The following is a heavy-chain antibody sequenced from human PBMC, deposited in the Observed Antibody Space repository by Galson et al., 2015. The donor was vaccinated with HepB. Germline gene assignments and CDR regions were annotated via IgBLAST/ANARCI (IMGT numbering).Heavy chain of an antibody. D-gene: IGHD3-10*01. V-gene: IGHV3-64D*06. J-gene: IGHJ3*02. CDR1: GFTFSSYA. CDR3: VKGLAYGSGSYYNYHDAFDI. CDR2: ISSNGGST. Sequence: SLRLSCAASGFTFSSYAMHWVRQAPGKGLEYVSAISSNGGSTYYADSVKGRFTISRDNSKNTLYLQMSSLRAEDTAVYYCVKGLAYGSGSYYNYHDAFDIWGQGTMVTVSS.